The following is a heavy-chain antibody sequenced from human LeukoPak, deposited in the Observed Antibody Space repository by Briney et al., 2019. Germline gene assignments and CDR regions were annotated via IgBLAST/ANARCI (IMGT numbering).Heavy chain of an antibody. J-gene: IGHJ6*02. V-gene: IGHV1-46*01. CDR1: RDTFTNYY. CDR3: ARELFSNYNGMDV. CDR2: INPSGGST. Sequence: ASVKVSCKASRDTFTNYYMHWVRQAPGQGLEWMGVINPSGGSTTYAQKFRGRVTMTRDTSTSTVYMELSSLRSEDTAVYYCARELFSNYNGMDVWGQGTTVTVSS.